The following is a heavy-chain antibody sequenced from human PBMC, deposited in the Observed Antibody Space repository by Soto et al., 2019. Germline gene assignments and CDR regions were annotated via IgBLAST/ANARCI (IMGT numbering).Heavy chain of an antibody. V-gene: IGHV4-59*01. CDR1: GGSISGYY. Sequence: SETLSLTCTVSGGSISGYYWSWIRQPPGKGLEWIGYIYYSGTTSYNPSLNSRVTMSVDTSKNQFSLKVNSVTAADTAVYYCAREGVAPYYYYGMDVWGQGTPVTVSS. CDR3: AREGVAPYYYYGMDV. CDR2: IYYSGTT. D-gene: IGHD5-12*01. J-gene: IGHJ6*02.